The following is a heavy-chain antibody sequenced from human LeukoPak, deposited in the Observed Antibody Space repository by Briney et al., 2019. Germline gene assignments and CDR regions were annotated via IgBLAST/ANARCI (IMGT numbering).Heavy chain of an antibody. Sequence: ASVKVSCKASGYTFTSYGISRVRQAPGHGLEWMGWISAYNGNTNYAQKLQGRVTMTTDTSTSTAYMELRSLRSDDTAVYYCARDRPTDYDFWSGYGPYYYYGMDVWGQGTTVTVSS. CDR1: GYTFTSYG. CDR3: ARDRPTDYDFWSGYGPYYYYGMDV. D-gene: IGHD3-3*01. CDR2: ISAYNGNT. J-gene: IGHJ6*02. V-gene: IGHV1-18*01.